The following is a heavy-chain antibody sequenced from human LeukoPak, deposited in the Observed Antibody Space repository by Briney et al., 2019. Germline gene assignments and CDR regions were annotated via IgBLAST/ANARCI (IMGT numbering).Heavy chain of an antibody. D-gene: IGHD4-17*01. CDR2: ISWNGGNT. V-gene: IGHV3-20*04. J-gene: IGHJ5*02. CDR1: GFTFDDYG. Sequence: GGSLRLSCAASGFTFDDYGMSWVRQAPGKGLEWVSGISWNGGNTGYADSVKGRFTISRDNAKNSLYLQMNSLRAEDTALYYGARDLFCWATETTGWFDPWGQGTLVTVSS. CDR3: ARDLFCWATETTGWFDP.